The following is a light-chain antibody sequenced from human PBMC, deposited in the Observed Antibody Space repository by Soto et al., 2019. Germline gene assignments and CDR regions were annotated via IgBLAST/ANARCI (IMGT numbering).Light chain of an antibody. CDR3: AAWDDSLNGVV. CDR2: SNT. Sequence: QSVLTQPPSASGTPGQTIAISCSGGSSNIGSHTVNWYQQLPGTAPRLLSYSNTQRPSGVPDRFSGSKSGTSASLAISGLQSEYEGDYYCAAWDDSLNGVVFGGGTKLTVL. J-gene: IGLJ2*01. CDR1: SSNIGSHT. V-gene: IGLV1-44*01.